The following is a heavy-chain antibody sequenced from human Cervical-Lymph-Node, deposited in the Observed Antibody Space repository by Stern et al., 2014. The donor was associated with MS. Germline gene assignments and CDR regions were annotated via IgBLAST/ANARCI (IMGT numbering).Heavy chain of an antibody. J-gene: IGHJ4*02. D-gene: IGHD6-19*01. CDR3: ARDFSSSAWHYFDY. Sequence: VQLVESGGGVVQPGRSLRLSCVASGFIFSNHGMHWVRQAPGKGLEWVAGISYEGRNTYYADSVKGRFTISRDNSKNPLYLQMTSLRAEDTAVFYCARDFSSSAWHYFDYWGQGALVTVSS. V-gene: IGHV3-33*05. CDR2: ISYEGRNT. CDR1: GFIFSNHG.